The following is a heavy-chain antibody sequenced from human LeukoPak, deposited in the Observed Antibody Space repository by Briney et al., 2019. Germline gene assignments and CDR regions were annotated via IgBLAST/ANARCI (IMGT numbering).Heavy chain of an antibody. J-gene: IGHJ1*01. V-gene: IGHV1-2*06. D-gene: IGHD6-19*01. Sequence: ASVKVSCQASGYTFTGYYMHWVRQAPGQGLEWMGRINPNSGGTNYAQKFQGRVTMTRDTSISTAYMELSRLRPDDTAVYYCARIAVAGTVRHWGQGTLVTVSS. CDR2: INPNSGGT. CDR1: GYTFTGYY. CDR3: ARIAVAGTVRH.